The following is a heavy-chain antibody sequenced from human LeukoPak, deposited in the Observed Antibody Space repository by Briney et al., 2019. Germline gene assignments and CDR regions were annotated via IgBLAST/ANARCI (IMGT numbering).Heavy chain of an antibody. CDR1: GFTFSRSW. V-gene: IGHV3-74*01. Sequence: GGSLRLSCAASGFTFSRSWMHWVRQAPGRGLVWVSRINDDGSTTSYADSVKGRFTISRDNAKNSLFLQMNSLTADDTAVYYCARERTTIVSGTTIGAYWGQGTLVTVSS. D-gene: IGHD2/OR15-2a*01. J-gene: IGHJ4*02. CDR3: ARERTTIVSGTTIGAY. CDR2: INDDGSTT.